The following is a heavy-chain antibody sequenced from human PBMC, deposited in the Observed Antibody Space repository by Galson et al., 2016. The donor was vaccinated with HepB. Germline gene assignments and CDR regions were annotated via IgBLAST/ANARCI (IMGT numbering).Heavy chain of an antibody. V-gene: IGHV4-31*03. CDR3: ARIPATMTRWIDP. D-gene: IGHD2-2*01. Sequence: TLSLTCKLTDLTATISSGASYWSWPRQHPGKGLEWIGYIFYSGSTFYNPSLQSRVTISLDTPKNQFSLKLNSVTAADTAVYYCARIPATMTRWIDPWGQGTLVTVSS. J-gene: IGHJ5*02. CDR1: DLTATISSGASY. CDR2: IFYSGST.